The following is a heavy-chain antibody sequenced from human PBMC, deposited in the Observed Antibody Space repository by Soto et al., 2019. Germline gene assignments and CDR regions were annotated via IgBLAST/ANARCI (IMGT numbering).Heavy chain of an antibody. V-gene: IGHV1-46*01. CDR3: WREPNYYGFWVGLYYYHGIDV. CDR2: INPGSRIT. Sequence: QVQLVQSGAEVKKPGASVKVACKTSGYTFTNYFVHWVRQAPGQGLEWMGAINPGSRITNYALKFQGRATMTTSTSTNSVYLEFRSLGSEHTALYSSWREPNYYGFWVGLYYYHGIDVWRQGTTVTVSS. J-gene: IGHJ6*01. D-gene: IGHD3-3*01. CDR1: GYTFTNYF.